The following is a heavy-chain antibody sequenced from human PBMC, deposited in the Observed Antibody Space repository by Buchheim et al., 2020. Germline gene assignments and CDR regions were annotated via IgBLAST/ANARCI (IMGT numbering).Heavy chain of an antibody. CDR1: GGSVSSGDYY. J-gene: IGHJ4*02. D-gene: IGHD2-2*01. Sequence: QVQLQESGPRLVKPAQTLSLTCTVSGGSVSSGDYYWSWIRQPPGKGLEWIGYIYYSGSTYYHPSLKSRVTISLDTSKHQFSLKVISVTTADTAVYYCVSTPETPTAIDYWGQGTL. V-gene: IGHV4-30-4*01. CDR3: VSTPETPTAIDY. CDR2: IYYSGST.